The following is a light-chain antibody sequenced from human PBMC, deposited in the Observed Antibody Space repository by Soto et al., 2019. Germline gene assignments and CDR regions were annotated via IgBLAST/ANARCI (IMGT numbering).Light chain of an antibody. CDR2: RNN. Sequence: QSALTQPPSASGTPGQRVTISCSGSSSNIGSNYVYWYQHLPGTAPKLLIYRNNQRPSGVPDRFSGSKSGTSGSLAISGLRSEDEADYYCAAWDDSLSGVVFGGGTKLTVL. CDR3: AAWDDSLSGVV. J-gene: IGLJ2*01. CDR1: SSNIGSNY. V-gene: IGLV1-47*01.